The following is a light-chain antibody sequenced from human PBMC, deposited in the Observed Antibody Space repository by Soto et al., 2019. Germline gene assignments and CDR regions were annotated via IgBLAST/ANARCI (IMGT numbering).Light chain of an antibody. J-gene: IGLJ2*01. V-gene: IGLV2-14*01. CDR2: EVS. CDR1: SSDVGGYKF. CDR3: SSYTTSDTLV. Sequence: QSAPTQPASVSGSPGQSITFSCTGTSSDVGGYKFVSWYQHHPGKAPHLVIYEVSRRPSGVSNRFSGSRSGNTASLTISGPQPEDEAYYYCSSYTTSDTLVFGGGTKVTVL.